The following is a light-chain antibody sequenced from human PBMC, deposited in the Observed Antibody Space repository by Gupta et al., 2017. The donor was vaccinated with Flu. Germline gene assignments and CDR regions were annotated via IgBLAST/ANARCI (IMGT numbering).Light chain of an antibody. Sequence: QTVVTQEPSLSVSPGGSVPLTCVLSSGSVSTTSYPSWYQQTPGQAPRTLIYRTNVRSSGVPDRFSGSILGNKAALTITGAQADDDCDYYCVLYLGSGMWMFGGVTKLNVL. J-gene: IGLJ3*02. V-gene: IGLV8-61*01. CDR2: RTN. CDR1: SGSVSTTSY. CDR3: VLYLGSGMWM.